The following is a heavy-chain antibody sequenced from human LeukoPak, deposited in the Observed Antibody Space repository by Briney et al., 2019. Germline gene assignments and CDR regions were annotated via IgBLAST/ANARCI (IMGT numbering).Heavy chain of an antibody. V-gene: IGHV3-48*03. Sequence: GGSLRLSCAASGFTFSRYEMSWVRQAPGKGLEWVSYISGSGNTIYYADSVKGQFIISRDNAKNSLYLQMNSLRAEDTAVYYCARAPWWNGMDVWGKGTTVTVSS. CDR2: ISGSGNTI. CDR3: ARAPWWNGMDV. J-gene: IGHJ6*04. CDR1: GFTFSRYE. D-gene: IGHD2-15*01.